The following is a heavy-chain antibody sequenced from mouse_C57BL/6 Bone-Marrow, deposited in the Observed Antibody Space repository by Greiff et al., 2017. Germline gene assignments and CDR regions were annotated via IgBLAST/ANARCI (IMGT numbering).Heavy chain of an antibody. CDR2: IYPGDGDT. CDR1: GYAFSSSW. V-gene: IGHV1-82*01. Sequence: VQLQQSGPELVKPGASVKISCKASGYAFSSSWMNWVKQRPGKGLEWIGRIYPGDGDTNYNGKFKGEATLTADKSSSTAYMQLSSLTSEYSAVSFCARDYYGSSYYFDYWGQGTTLTVSS. CDR3: ARDYYGSSYYFDY. D-gene: IGHD1-1*01. J-gene: IGHJ2*01.